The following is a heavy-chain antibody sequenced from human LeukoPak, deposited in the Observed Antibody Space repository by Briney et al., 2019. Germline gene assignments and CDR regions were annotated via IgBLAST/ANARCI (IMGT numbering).Heavy chain of an antibody. Sequence: PSETLSLTCKVSGGSLRNYYWSWLRQPAGKGLEWIGRIYPTGHTPYNPSLKSRVTMSIDTSKSQFSLKMTSMTAADTAVYYCARITDPDYRSGWSGADYWGRGTQVTVSA. J-gene: IGHJ4*02. D-gene: IGHD6-19*01. CDR1: GGSLRNYY. CDR3: ARITDPDYRSGWSGADY. V-gene: IGHV4-4*07. CDR2: IYPTGHT.